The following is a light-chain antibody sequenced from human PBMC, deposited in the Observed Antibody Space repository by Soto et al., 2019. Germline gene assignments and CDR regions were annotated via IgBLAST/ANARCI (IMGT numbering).Light chain of an antibody. CDR2: AAY. CDR1: QGISSW. J-gene: IGKJ3*01. Sequence: DIQMTQSPSSVSASVGDRVTITCRASQGISSWLARYQQKPEKAPKLLIYAAYSLQSGVPSRFSGSGSGTDFTLTISSLQPEDFATHYCQQANSFFTFGPGTKVDIK. V-gene: IGKV1-12*01. CDR3: QQANSFFT.